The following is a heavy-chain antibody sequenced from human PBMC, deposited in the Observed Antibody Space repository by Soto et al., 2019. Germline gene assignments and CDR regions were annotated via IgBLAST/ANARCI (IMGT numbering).Heavy chain of an antibody. CDR2: ISYDGSNK. D-gene: IGHD3-10*01. CDR1: GFTFSSYA. Sequence: GGSLRLSCAASGFTFSSYAMHWVRQAPGKGLEWVAVISYDGSNKYYADSVKGRFTISRDNSKNTLYLQMNSLRAEDTAVYYCARDLWMVRGVDYYYYGMDVWGQGTTVTVSS. CDR3: ARDLWMVRGVDYYYYGMDV. J-gene: IGHJ6*02. V-gene: IGHV3-30-3*01.